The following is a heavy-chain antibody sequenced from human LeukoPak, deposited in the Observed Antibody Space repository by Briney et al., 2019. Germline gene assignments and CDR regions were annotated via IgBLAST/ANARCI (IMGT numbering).Heavy chain of an antibody. Sequence: PSETLSLTCTVSGGSISSSHYYWGWIRQPPGKGLEWIGTIYYSGTTYYNPTLESRVTISEDTSKNQFSLTLRSVTAADTAVYYCARQISDYYYYYIDVWGKGTTVTVSS. J-gene: IGHJ6*03. D-gene: IGHD3-3*01. CDR2: IYYSGTT. CDR3: ARQISDYYYYYIDV. V-gene: IGHV4-39*01. CDR1: GGSISSSHYY.